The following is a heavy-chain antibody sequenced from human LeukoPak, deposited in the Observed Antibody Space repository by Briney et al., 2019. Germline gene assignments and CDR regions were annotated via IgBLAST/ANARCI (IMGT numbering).Heavy chain of an antibody. CDR2: MSGSGGT. CDR3: ARAGGVLGYFDY. CDR1: GGSISSYY. D-gene: IGHD3-10*01. V-gene: IGHV4-4*07. J-gene: IGHJ4*02. Sequence: KTSETLSLTCTVSGGSISSYYWSWIRQSAGKGLEWIGRMSGSGGTTYNPSLKSRVTILVDMSNNQFSLRLNSVTAADSAVYYCARAGGVLGYFDYWGQGALVTVSS.